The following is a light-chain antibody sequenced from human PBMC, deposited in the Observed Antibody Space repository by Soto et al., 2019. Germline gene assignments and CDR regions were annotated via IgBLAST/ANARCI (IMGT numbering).Light chain of an antibody. CDR1: SFNIGAGYD. CDR2: GNS. V-gene: IGLV1-40*01. J-gene: IGLJ1*01. Sequence: HSVLTQPPSVSGAPGQRVTISCTGSSFNIGAGYDVHWYQQLPGTAPKLLIYGNSNRPSGVPDRFSGSKSGTSASLAITGLQAEDEADYYCQSYDSSLSALYVFGAGTKLTVL. CDR3: QSYDSSLSALYV.